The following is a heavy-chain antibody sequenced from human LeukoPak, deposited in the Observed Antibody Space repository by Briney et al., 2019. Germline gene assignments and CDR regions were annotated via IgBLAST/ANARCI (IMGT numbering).Heavy chain of an antibody. CDR2: IRNDGTNK. V-gene: IGHV3-30*02. CDR1: GFTLRTYG. D-gene: IGHD4-17*01. J-gene: IGHJ3*02. Sequence: GGSLRLSCAASGFTLRTYGMHWVRQAPGKGLEWVAFIRNDGTNKYYADSVKGRFTISRDNSKNTLYLQMNSLKTEDTAVYYCTTDDYGDYEDAFDIWGQGTMVTVSS. CDR3: TTDDYGDYEDAFDI.